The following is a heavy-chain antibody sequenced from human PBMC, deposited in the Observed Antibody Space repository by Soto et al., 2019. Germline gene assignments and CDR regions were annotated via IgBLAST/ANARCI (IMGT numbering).Heavy chain of an antibody. J-gene: IGHJ4*02. CDR1: GFTFSSYS. Sequence: QPGGSLRLSCAASGFTFSSYSMNWVRQAPGKGLEWVSYISSSSSTIYYADSVKGRFIISRDNAKNSLYLQMNSLRAEDTAQYYCATGYRSAHGPFDSWGQGTLVTVSS. CDR3: ATGYRSAHGPFDS. V-gene: IGHV3-48*01. D-gene: IGHD2-15*01. CDR2: ISSSSSTI.